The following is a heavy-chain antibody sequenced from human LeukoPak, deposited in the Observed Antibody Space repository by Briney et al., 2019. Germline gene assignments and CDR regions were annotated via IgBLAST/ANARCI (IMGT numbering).Heavy chain of an antibody. J-gene: IGHJ4*02. CDR3: ARDRYSSSWYWFDY. CDR2: ISSSSSYT. D-gene: IGHD6-13*01. Sequence: GGSLRLSCAASGFTFSDYYMSWIRQAPGRGLEWVSYISSSSSYTNYADSVKGRFTISRDNAKNSLYLQMNSLRAEDTAVYYCARDRYSSSWYWFDYWGQGTLVTVSS. CDR1: GFTFSDYY. V-gene: IGHV3-11*06.